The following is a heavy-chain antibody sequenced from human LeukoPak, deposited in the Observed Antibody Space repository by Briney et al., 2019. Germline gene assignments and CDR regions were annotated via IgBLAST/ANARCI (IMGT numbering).Heavy chain of an antibody. V-gene: IGHV3-21*01. CDR1: GFTFSSYS. CDR2: ISSSSSSI. D-gene: IGHD3-16*02. CDR3: ARTTYDYVWGSYPPDY. Sequence: GGSLRLSCAASGFTFSSYSMNWVRQAAGKGLEWVSSISSSSSSIYYADSVKGRFTISRDNAKNSLYLQMNSLRAEDTAVCYCARTTYDYVWGSYPPDYWGQGTLVTVSS. J-gene: IGHJ4*02.